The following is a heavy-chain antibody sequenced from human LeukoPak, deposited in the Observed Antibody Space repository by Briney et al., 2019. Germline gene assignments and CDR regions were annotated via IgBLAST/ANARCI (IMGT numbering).Heavy chain of an antibody. J-gene: IGHJ6*03. CDR3: ARHVSYYGSGSYSYMDV. V-gene: IGHV4-34*01. CDR1: GESFSGYY. D-gene: IGHD3-10*01. Sequence: SEALSLTCSVYGESFSGYYWTWIRQTPGKGLEWIGEINHSGRTKYNPSLESRVTISVDMSKNQFSLNLISVTATDTAVYYCARHVSYYGSGSYSYMDVWGKGTTVTISS. CDR2: INHSGRT.